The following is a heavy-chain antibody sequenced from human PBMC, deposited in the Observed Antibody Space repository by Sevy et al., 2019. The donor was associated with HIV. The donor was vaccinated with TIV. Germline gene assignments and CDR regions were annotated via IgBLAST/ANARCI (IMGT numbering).Heavy chain of an antibody. D-gene: IGHD4-17*01. V-gene: IGHV3-53*01. Sequence: GGSLRLSCAASGFTVSTKYMSWVRQAPGKGLEWVSVIYSAHSTYYTDSVKGRFTISRDNSKNTLYLQMNSLRAEDTAVYYCARGKLDYGDYYYFDYWVQGTLVTVSS. CDR3: ARGKLDYGDYYYFDY. CDR1: GFTVSTKY. CDR2: IYSAHST. J-gene: IGHJ4*02.